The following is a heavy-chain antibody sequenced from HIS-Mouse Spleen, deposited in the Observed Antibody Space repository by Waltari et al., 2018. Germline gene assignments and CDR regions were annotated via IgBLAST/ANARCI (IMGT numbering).Heavy chain of an antibody. J-gene: IGHJ4*02. Sequence: QLQLQESGPGLVKPSETLSLTCTVSGGSISSSSYYWGWFRQPPGKGLEWIGGIYYSGSTYYNPSLKSRVTISVDTSKNQFSLKLSSVTAADTAVYYCARHEGQQLVTSLFDYWGQGTLVTVSS. V-gene: IGHV4-39*01. D-gene: IGHD6-13*01. CDR3: ARHEGQQLVTSLFDY. CDR2: IYYSGST. CDR1: GGSISSSSYY.